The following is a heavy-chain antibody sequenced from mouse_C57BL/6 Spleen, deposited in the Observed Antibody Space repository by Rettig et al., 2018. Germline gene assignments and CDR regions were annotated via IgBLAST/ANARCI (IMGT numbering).Heavy chain of an antibody. CDR1: GYTFTDYY. CDR3: ARPDGYYERGYYFDY. V-gene: IGHV1-75*01. CDR2: IFPGSGST. Sequence: QVQLQQSGPELVKPGASVKISCKASGYTFTDYYINWVKQRPGQGLEWIGWIFPGSGSTYYNEKFKGKATLTVDKSSSTAYMLLSSLTSEDSAVYFCARPDGYYERGYYFDYWGQGTTLTVSS. J-gene: IGHJ2*01. D-gene: IGHD2-3*01.